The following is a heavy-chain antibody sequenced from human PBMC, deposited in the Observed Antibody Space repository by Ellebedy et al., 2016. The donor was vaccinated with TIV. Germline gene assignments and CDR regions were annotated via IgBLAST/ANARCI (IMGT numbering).Heavy chain of an antibody. CDR2: INPSGGST. D-gene: IGHD3-10*01. J-gene: IGHJ6*02. Sequence: ASVKVSXKASGYTFTSYYMHWVRQAPGQGLEWMGIINPSGGSTSYAQKFQDRVTMTRDTSTSTVYMELSSLRSEDTAVYYCAREGGITRKGNGMDVWGQGTTVTVSS. CDR3: AREGGITRKGNGMDV. CDR1: GYTFTSYY. V-gene: IGHV1-46*01.